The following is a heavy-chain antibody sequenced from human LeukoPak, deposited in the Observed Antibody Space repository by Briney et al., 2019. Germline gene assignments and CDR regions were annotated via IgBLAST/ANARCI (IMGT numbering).Heavy chain of an antibody. CDR1: GFTFSSYA. Sequence: GGSLRLSCAASGFTFSSYAMHWVRQAPGKGLEWVAVISYDGSNKYYADSVKGRFTISRDNSKNTLYLQMNSLRAEDTAVYYCARGDPMPFDYWGQGTLVTVSS. D-gene: IGHD2-2*01. CDR2: ISYDGSNK. J-gene: IGHJ4*02. CDR3: ARGDPMPFDY. V-gene: IGHV3-30*04.